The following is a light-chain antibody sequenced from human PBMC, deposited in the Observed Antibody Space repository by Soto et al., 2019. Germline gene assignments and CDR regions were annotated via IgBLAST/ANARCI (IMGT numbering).Light chain of an antibody. CDR1: SSDVGGYNH. CDR3: SSYTGSSPLYV. Sequence: QSALTQPASVSGSPGQSITISCTGTSSDVGGYNHVSWYQQHPGKAPKLMIYEVSHRPSGVSNRFSGSKSGNTASLTISGLQAEDEADYYCSSYTGSSPLYVFGTETKLTVL. CDR2: EVS. V-gene: IGLV2-14*01. J-gene: IGLJ1*01.